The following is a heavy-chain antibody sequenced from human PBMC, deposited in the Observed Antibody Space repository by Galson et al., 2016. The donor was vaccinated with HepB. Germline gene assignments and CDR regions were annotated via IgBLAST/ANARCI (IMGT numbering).Heavy chain of an antibody. J-gene: IGHJ4*02. CDR3: ARETGGSGWYTIDY. Sequence: SLRLSCAGSGFTFSNFALTWVRQAPGKGLEWVSAISATSGRAYFADSVKGRFTISKDNSKNTLYLQMSGLRAEDTAVYYCARETGGSGWYTIDYWGQGALVTVSS. CDR1: GFTFSNFA. CDR2: ISATSGRA. V-gene: IGHV3-23*01. D-gene: IGHD6-19*01.